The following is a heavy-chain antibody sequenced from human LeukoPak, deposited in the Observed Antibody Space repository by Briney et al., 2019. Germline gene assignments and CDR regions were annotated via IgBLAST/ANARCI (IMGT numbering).Heavy chain of an antibody. V-gene: IGHV3-30*02. D-gene: IGHD3-10*01. CDR3: AKDLGVLWFAELDY. J-gene: IGHJ4*02. CDR2: IRYDGSNK. CDR1: GFTFSSYG. Sequence: GGSLRLSCAASGFTFSSYGMHWVRQAPGKGLEWVAFIRYDGSNKYYADSVKGRFTISRDNSKNTLYLQMNSLRAEDTAVYYCAKDLGVLWFAELDYWGQGTLVTVSS.